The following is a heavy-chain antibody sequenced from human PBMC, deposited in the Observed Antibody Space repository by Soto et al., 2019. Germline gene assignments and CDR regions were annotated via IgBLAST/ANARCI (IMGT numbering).Heavy chain of an antibody. J-gene: IGHJ4*02. V-gene: IGHV3-33*01. Sequence: GGSLRLSCAASGFTFSSYGMHWVRQAPGKGLEWVAVIWYDGSNKYYADSVRGRFTISRDNSKNTLYLQMNSLRAEDTAVYYCARDGVAGTFYFDDWGQGTRVTVAS. D-gene: IGHD6-19*01. CDR2: IWYDGSNK. CDR1: GFTFSSYG. CDR3: ARDGVAGTFYFDD.